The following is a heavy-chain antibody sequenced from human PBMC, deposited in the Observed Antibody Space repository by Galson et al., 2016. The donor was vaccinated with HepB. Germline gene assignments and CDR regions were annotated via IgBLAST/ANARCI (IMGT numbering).Heavy chain of an antibody. CDR2: STVYNGNT. CDR3: ARDTGAFGGPLFPYY. V-gene: IGHV1-18*01. CDR1: GYTFSNYG. Sequence: SVKVSCKASGYTFSNYGITWVRQTPRQGLEWMGWSTVYNGNTNYALNFEDRVTMTTDTSTSTAYMELRSLRSDDTAVYYCARDTGAFGGPLFPYYWGQGTLVTVSS. D-gene: IGHD3-16*01. J-gene: IGHJ4*02.